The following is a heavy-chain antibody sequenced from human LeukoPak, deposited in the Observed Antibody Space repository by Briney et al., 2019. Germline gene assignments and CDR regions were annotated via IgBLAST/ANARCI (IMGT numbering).Heavy chain of an antibody. Sequence: PSETLSLTCAVSGGSISSSYWSWIRQPPGKGLEWIGEINHSGSTNYNPSLKSRVTISVDPSKNQFSLKLSSVTAADTAVYYCARGYCSSTSCYVSGRWFDPWGQGTLVTVSS. CDR1: GGSISSSY. CDR3: ARGYCSSTSCYVSGRWFDP. J-gene: IGHJ5*02. V-gene: IGHV4-34*01. CDR2: INHSGST. D-gene: IGHD2-2*01.